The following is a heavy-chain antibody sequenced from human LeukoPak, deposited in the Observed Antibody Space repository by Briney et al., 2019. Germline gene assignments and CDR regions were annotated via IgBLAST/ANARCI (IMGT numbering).Heavy chain of an antibody. V-gene: IGHV4-61*02. CDR3: ARDVGARLPGF. CDR1: GGSISSGSYY. D-gene: IGHD6-6*01. J-gene: IGHJ4*02. Sequence: KSSQTLSLTCTVSGGSISSGSYYWSWIRQPAGKGLEWIGRIYTSGSTNYNPSLKSRVTISVDKSKNQFSLKLSSVTAADTAVYYCARDVGARLPGFWGQGTLVTVSS. CDR2: IYTSGST.